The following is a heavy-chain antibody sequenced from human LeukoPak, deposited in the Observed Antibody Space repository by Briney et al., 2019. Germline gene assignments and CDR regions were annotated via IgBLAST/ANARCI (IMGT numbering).Heavy chain of an antibody. Sequence: PGGSLRLSCAASGFTFSSYSMNWVRQAPGKGLEWVSSISSSSSYIYYADSVKGRFTISRDNSKNTLYLKMNSLRAEDTAVYYWAKNYGDYDNSDYWGQGTLVTVSS. D-gene: IGHD4-17*01. CDR2: ISSSSSYI. J-gene: IGHJ4*02. CDR3: AKNYGDYDNSDY. V-gene: IGHV3-21*04. CDR1: GFTFSSYS.